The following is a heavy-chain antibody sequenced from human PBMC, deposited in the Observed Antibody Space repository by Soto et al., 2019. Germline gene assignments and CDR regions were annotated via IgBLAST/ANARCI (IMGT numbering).Heavy chain of an antibody. CDR1: GYTFTGYY. J-gene: IGHJ4*02. V-gene: IGHV1-2*02. CDR3: ARVDMVRGAYFDY. CDR2: INPNSGGT. Sequence: ASVKVSCKASGYTFTGYYMHWVRQAPGQGLEWMGWINPNSGGTNYAQKFQGRVTMTRDTSISTAYMELSRLRSDDAAVYYCARVDMVRGAYFDYWGQGTLVTVSS. D-gene: IGHD3-10*01.